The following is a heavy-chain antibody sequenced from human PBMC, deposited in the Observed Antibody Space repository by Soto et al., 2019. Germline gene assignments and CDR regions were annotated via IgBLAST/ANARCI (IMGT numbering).Heavy chain of an antibody. CDR3: ARFLDVAVVFNWFDP. V-gene: IGHV4-59*01. CDR1: GGSISSYY. J-gene: IGHJ5*02. Sequence: PSETLSLTCTVSGGSISSYYWSWIRQPPGKGLEWIGYIYYSGSTNYNPSLKSRVTISVDTSKNQFSLKLSSVTAADTAVYYCARFLDVAVVFNWFDPWGQGTLVTVSS. D-gene: IGHD6-19*01. CDR2: IYYSGST.